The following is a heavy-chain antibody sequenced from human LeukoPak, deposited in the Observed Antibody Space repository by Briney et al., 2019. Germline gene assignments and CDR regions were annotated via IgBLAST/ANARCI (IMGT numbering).Heavy chain of an antibody. CDR2: IYYSGST. CDR3: ARERNFWSGYYATIFDY. J-gene: IGHJ4*02. Sequence: SETLSLTCTVSGGSISSYYWSWIRQPPGKGLEWIGYIYYSGSTNYNPSLKSRVTISVDTSKNQFSLKLSSVTAADTAVYYCARERNFWSGYYATIFDYWGQGTLVTVSS. D-gene: IGHD3-3*01. CDR1: GGSISSYY. V-gene: IGHV4-59*12.